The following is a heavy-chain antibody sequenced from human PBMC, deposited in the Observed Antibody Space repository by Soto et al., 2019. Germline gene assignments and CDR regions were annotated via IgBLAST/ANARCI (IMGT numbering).Heavy chain of an antibody. Sequence: QVQLVQSGAEVKKPGSSVKVSCKASGGTFSSYTISWVRQAPGQGLEWMGRIIPILGIANYAQKFQGRVTITADKSTSTAYMELSSMRSEDTAVYYCASHVAATGGDWFDPWGQGTLVTVSS. CDR2: IIPILGIA. CDR1: GGTFSSYT. V-gene: IGHV1-69*02. D-gene: IGHD2-15*01. CDR3: ASHVAATGGDWFDP. J-gene: IGHJ5*02.